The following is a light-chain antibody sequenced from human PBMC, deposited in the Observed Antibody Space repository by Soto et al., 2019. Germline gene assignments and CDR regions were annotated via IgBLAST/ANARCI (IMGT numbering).Light chain of an antibody. CDR1: QAVSSNY. Sequence: EVVLTQSPATLSSSPGERATLSCGTSQAVSSNYLAWYQQKPGLAPRLLIYDASTRATAIPDRFCGSGSGTDFTLTISRLEPEDVAVYYCQQYGDSPRGTFGGGTKVEIK. CDR2: DAS. J-gene: IGKJ4*01. CDR3: QQYGDSPRGT. V-gene: IGKV3D-20*01.